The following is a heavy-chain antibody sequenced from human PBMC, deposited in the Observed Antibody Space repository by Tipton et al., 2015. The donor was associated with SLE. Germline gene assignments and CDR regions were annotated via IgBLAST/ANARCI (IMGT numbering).Heavy chain of an antibody. CDR3: AGSGEHYFDY. Sequence: TLSLTCTVSGDSISSSNYFWGWLRQPPGKGLEWIGSVNYVGNTFYSPSLKSRLTMSLDTSKNQFSLKLSSVTAADTAVYYCAGSGEHYFDYWGQGTLVTVSS. CDR1: GDSISSSNYF. D-gene: IGHD3-3*01. J-gene: IGHJ4*02. CDR2: VNYVGNT. V-gene: IGHV4-39*07.